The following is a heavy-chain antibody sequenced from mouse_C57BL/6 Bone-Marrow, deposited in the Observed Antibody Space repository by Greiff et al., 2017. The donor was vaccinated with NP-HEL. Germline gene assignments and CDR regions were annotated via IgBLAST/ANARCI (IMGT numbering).Heavy chain of an antibody. CDR2: ISSGSSTI. CDR3: ARGITTVLEDWYFDV. CDR1: GFTFSDYG. V-gene: IGHV5-17*01. J-gene: IGHJ1*03. Sequence: EVQGVESGGGLVKPGGSLKLSCAASGFTFSDYGMHWVRQAPEKGLEWVAYISSGSSTIYYADTVKGRFTISRDNAKNTLFLQMTSLRSEDTAMYYCARGITTVLEDWYFDVWGTGTTVTVSS. D-gene: IGHD1-1*01.